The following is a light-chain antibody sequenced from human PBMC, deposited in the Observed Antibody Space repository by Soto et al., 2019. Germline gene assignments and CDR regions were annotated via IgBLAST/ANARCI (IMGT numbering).Light chain of an antibody. CDR1: NSNIGRYS. Sequence: QSVLTQPPSLSGTPGQRVTISCSGSNSNIGRYSVNWYQHFPGTAPKILIYSGDERPSGVPDRFSGSKSGTSASLAISGLQSEDEAEYYCAAWDDNLNGPLFGGGTKVTVL. J-gene: IGLJ3*02. CDR2: SGD. CDR3: AAWDDNLNGPL. V-gene: IGLV1-44*01.